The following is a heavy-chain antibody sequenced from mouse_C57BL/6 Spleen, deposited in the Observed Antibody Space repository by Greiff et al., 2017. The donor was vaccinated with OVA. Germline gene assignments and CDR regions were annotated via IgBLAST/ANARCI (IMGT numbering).Heavy chain of an antibody. Sequence: VQLQQPGAELVRPGTSVKLSCKASGYTFTSYWMHWVKQRPGQGLEWIGVIDPSDSYTNYNQKFKGKATLTVDTSSSTAYMQLSSLTSEDSAVYYCARRDNLGLGYWGQGTLVTVSA. CDR2: IDPSDSYT. D-gene: IGHD4-1*01. J-gene: IGHJ3*01. CDR3: ARRDNLGLGY. V-gene: IGHV1-59*01. CDR1: GYTFTSYW.